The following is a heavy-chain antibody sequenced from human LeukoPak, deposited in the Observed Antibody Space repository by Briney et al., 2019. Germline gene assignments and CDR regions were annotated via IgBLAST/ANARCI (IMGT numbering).Heavy chain of an antibody. CDR3: ARSPNCGGDCS. CDR1: GFTFSNYW. CDR2: INSIGNIT. D-gene: IGHD2-21*02. V-gene: IGHV3-74*01. Sequence: GGSLRLSCAASGFTFSNYWMHWVRQAPGKGPAWVSRINSIGNITSYADSVKGRFTISRDNAKNTLYLQMNSLRAEDTALYYCARSPNCGGDCSWGQGTLVTVSS. J-gene: IGHJ5*02.